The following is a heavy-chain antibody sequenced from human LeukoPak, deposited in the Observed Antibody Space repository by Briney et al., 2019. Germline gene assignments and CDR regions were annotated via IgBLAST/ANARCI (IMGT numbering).Heavy chain of an antibody. V-gene: IGHV1-3*01. D-gene: IGHD3-16*01. CDR2: INAGNGNT. CDR1: GGTFSSYA. J-gene: IGHJ5*02. Sequence: ASVKVSCKASGGTFSSYAMHWVRQAPGQRLEWMGWINAGNGNTKYSQKFQGRVTITRDTSASTAYMELSSLRSEDTAVYYCARWGSSVGNWFDPWGQGTLVTVSS. CDR3: ARWGSSVGNWFDP.